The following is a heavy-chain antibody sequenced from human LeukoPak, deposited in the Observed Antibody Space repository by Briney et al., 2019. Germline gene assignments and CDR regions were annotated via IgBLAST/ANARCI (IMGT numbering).Heavy chain of an antibody. CDR2: ISSSGSTI. CDR3: VVTDDYYYYMDV. CDR1: GFTFSDYY. D-gene: IGHD4-23*01. Sequence: PGGSLRLSCAASGFTFSDYYMSWIRQAPGKGLEWVSYISSSGSTIYYADSVKGRFTISRDNAKNSLYLQMNSLRAEDTAVYYCVVTDDYYYYMDVWGKGTTVTVSS. J-gene: IGHJ6*03. V-gene: IGHV3-11*04.